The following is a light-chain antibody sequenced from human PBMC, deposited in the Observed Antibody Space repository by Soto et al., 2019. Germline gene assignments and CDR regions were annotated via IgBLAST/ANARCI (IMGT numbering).Light chain of an antibody. J-gene: IGKJ5*01. CDR2: AAS. Sequence: EIGLTQSPGTLSLSPGERATLSCRASPSVSSSYLAWYQQKPGQAPRLLIYAASSRATGIPDRFSGSGSATDFTLTISALEPEDFAVYYDQQYDSSPITFGQGTRLEIK. CDR3: QQYDSSPIT. CDR1: PSVSSSY. V-gene: IGKV3-20*01.